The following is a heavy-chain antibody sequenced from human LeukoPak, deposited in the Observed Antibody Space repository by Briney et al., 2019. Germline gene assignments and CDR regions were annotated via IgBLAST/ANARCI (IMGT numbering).Heavy chain of an antibody. CDR3: ARVGKPPYYYDSSGYYPGIYYYYMDV. J-gene: IGHJ6*03. Sequence: GASVKVSCKASGYTFTSYGISWVRQAPGQGLEWMGWISAYNGNTNYAQKLQGRVTMTTDTSTSTAYMELRSLRSDDTAVYYGARVGKPPYYYDSSGYYPGIYYYYMDVWGKGTTVTISS. V-gene: IGHV1-18*01. D-gene: IGHD3-22*01. CDR1: GYTFTSYG. CDR2: ISAYNGNT.